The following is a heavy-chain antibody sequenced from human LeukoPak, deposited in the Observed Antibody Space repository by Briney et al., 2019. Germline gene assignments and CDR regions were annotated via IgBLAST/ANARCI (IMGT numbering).Heavy chain of an antibody. V-gene: IGHV1-18*04. CDR3: ARERGRGYCSSTSCYWDYYYGMDV. Sequence: ASVKVSCKASGYTFTSYGIRWVRQAPGQGLERMGWISAYNGNTNYAQKLQGRVTMTTDTSTSTAYMELRSLRSDDTAVYYCARERGRGYCSSTSCYWDYYYGMDVWGKGTTVTVSS. CDR1: GYTFTSYG. J-gene: IGHJ6*04. D-gene: IGHD2-2*01. CDR2: ISAYNGNT.